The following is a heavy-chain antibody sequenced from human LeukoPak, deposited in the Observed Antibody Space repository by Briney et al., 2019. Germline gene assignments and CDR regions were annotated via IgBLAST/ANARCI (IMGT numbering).Heavy chain of an antibody. CDR3: ASITVVKDGVYYFDY. CDR2: IIPIFGTA. V-gene: IGHV1-69*06. D-gene: IGHD4-23*01. CDR1: GGTFSSYA. J-gene: IGHJ4*02. Sequence: ASVKVSCKASGGTFSSYAISWVRQAPGQALEWMGRIIPIFGTANYAQKFQGRVTITADKSTSTAYMELSSLRSEGTAVYYCASITVVKDGVYYFDYWGQGTLVTVSS.